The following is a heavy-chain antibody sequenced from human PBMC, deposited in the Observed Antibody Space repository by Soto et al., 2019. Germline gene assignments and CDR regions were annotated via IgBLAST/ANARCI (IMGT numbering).Heavy chain of an antibody. J-gene: IGHJ4*02. CDR1: GFTFSSYA. D-gene: IGHD3-16*02. CDR2: ISYDGSNK. Sequence: QVQLVEPGGGVVQPGRSLRLSCAASGFTFSSYAMHWVRQAPGKGLEWVAVISYDGSNKYYADSVKGRFTISRDNSKNTLYLQINSLGAEDTAVYYCAREILRLGELSLIGALDYWGQGTLVTGSS. CDR3: AREILRLGELSLIGALDY. V-gene: IGHV3-30-3*01.